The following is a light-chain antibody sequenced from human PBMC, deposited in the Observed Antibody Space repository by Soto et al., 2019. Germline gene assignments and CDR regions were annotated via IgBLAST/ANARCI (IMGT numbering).Light chain of an antibody. V-gene: IGLV1-44*01. CDR2: RDN. CDR1: YSNIGTNT. Sequence: QAVVTQPPSASGTPGQRVTMSCSGGYSNIGTNTVNWYQHVPGTAPKVLVYRDNQRPSGVPDRFSGSKSGTSASLAISGLQSEDEADYYCAAWDDSLNRDVFGTGTKLTVL. CDR3: AAWDDSLNRDV. J-gene: IGLJ1*01.